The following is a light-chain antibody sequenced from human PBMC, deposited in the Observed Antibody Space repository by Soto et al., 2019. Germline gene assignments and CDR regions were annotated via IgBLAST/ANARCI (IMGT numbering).Light chain of an antibody. CDR2: S. CDR1: SSDVGGYNY. CDR3: STYTSSSTLVV. Sequence: QSALTQPASVSGSPGQSITISCTGTSSDVGGYNYVSWYQQHPGKAPKLISNRPSGVSNRFSGSKSGNTASRTISGLQAEDEADYYCSTYTSSSTLVVFGGGTKVTVL. J-gene: IGLJ2*01. V-gene: IGLV2-14*01.